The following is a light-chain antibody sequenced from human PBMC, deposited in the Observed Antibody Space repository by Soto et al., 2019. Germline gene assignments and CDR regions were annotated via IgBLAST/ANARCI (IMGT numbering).Light chain of an antibody. CDR2: DAS. J-gene: IGKJ5*01. CDR3: QQYYNWPRT. Sequence: EIVLTPSPGTLSLSPGERATLSCRASQSVSSSYLAWYQQKPGQAPRLLIYDASNRATGIPARFSGSGSGTEFTLTINSLQAEDCAVYYCQQYYNWPRTFGQGTRLEIK. V-gene: IGKV3-20*01. CDR1: QSVSSSY.